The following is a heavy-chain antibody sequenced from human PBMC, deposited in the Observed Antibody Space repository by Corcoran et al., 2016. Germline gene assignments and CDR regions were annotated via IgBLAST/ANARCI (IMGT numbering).Heavy chain of an antibody. CDR1: GFTFSSYS. V-gene: IGHV3-48*02. Sequence: EVQLVESGGGLVQPGGSPRLSWAASGFTFSSYSMNWVRQAPGKGLEWVSYISSSSSTIYYADSVKGRFTISRDNAKNSLYLQMNSLRDADTAVYYCAIDYYFVGECSSTSCYTVGGDYWGQGTLVTVSS. CDR2: ISSSSSTI. CDR3: AIDYYFVGECSSTSCYTVGGDY. J-gene: IGHJ4*02. D-gene: IGHD2-2*02.